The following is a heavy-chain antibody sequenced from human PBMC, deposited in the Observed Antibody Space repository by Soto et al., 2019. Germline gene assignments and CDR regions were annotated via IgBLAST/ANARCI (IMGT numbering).Heavy chain of an antibody. Sequence: EAQFLESGGGVVRPGGSLRLSCVASGLSFDNYAMTWVRQSPGKGLEWLACITGNGAVTSYTDSVRGRFTISRDNSKNTLYLQMDSLRADDTAVYYCGKDPNGDYFGTFDFWGQGTTVTVSS. CDR1: GLSFDNYA. J-gene: IGHJ3*01. CDR2: ITGNGAVT. V-gene: IGHV3-23*01. D-gene: IGHD4-17*01. CDR3: GKDPNGDYFGTFDF.